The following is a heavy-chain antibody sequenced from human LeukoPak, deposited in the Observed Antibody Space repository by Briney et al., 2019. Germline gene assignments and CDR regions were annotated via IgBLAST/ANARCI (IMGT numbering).Heavy chain of an antibody. CDR2: ISWNSGSI. D-gene: IGHD6-13*01. CDR1: GFTVSSNY. Sequence: PGGSLRLSCAASGFTVSSNYMSWVRQAPGKGLEWVSGISWNSGSIGYADSVKGRFTISRDNAKNSLYLQMNSLRAEDTALYYCAKSIAAAGDYYYGMDVWGQGTTVTVSS. CDR3: AKSIAAAGDYYYGMDV. V-gene: IGHV3-9*01. J-gene: IGHJ6*02.